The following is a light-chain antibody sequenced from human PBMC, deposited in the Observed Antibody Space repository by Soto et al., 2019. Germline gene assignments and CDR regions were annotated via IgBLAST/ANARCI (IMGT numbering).Light chain of an antibody. CDR2: AVS. CDR1: SSDIGSYYH. J-gene: IGLJ1*01. Sequence: QSALTQPASVSVSPGQSITISCSGTSSDIGSYYHVAWDQQFPGKSPKLIIYAVSDRPSGVSDRFSGSKSGISASLPISGLQTEDEADYYCISYTDRQSQLSGSGTKVTV. V-gene: IGLV2-14*03. CDR3: ISYTDRQSQL.